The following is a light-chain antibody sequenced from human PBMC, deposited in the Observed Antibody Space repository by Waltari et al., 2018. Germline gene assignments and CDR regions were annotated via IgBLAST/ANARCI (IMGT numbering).Light chain of an antibody. Sequence: YVVTQPPSVSVAPGKTARLTCGGENIESKSVNWYQQKPGQAPVLVMFYDRDRPSGSPERFSGSNSGNTATLARSWVEAGDEADYHCQVWDDTDNSGVFGGGTKLNVL. J-gene: IGLJ3*02. CDR3: QVWDDTDNSGV. V-gene: IGLV3-21*04. CDR1: NIESKS. CDR2: YDR.